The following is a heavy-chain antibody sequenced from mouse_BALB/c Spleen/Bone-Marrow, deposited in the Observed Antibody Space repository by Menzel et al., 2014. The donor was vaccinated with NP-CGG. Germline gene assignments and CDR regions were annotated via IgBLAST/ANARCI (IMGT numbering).Heavy chain of an antibody. CDR1: GYSFTSYW. Sequence: VQLQESGPQVVRPGASVKISCKASGYSFTSYWMHLVKQRPGQGLEWIGMIDPSDSETRLNQKFKDKATLTVDKSPSTAYMQLSSPTSGDSAVYYCARVGLRLPYYFDYWGQGTTLTVSS. J-gene: IGHJ2*01. D-gene: IGHD1-2*01. CDR3: ARVGLRLPYYFDY. CDR2: IDPSDSET. V-gene: IGHV1S126*01.